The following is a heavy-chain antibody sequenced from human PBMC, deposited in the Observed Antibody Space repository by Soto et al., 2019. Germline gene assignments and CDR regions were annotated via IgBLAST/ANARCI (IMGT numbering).Heavy chain of an antibody. J-gene: IGHJ5*02. CDR1: GGSINSGGYS. V-gene: IGHV4-30-2*01. CDR2: IYHRGDT. Sequence: SETLSLTCAVSGGSINSGGYSWNWIRQPPGKGLEWIGHIYHRGDTYYNPSLKSRVTIPVDRSKNQFSLNLNSVTAADTAVYFCARARTVGVEFWFDPWGQGTLVTVSS. CDR3: ARARTVGVEFWFDP. D-gene: IGHD4-4*01.